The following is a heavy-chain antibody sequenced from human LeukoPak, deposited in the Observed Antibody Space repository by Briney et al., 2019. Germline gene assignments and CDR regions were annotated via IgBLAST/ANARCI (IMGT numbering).Heavy chain of an antibody. V-gene: IGHV3-23*01. J-gene: IGHJ4*02. Sequence: GGSLRLSCAASGFTFSTYAMSWVRQAPGKGLEWVSVTSGSGGSTYYADSVKGQFTISRDNSKNTLYLQMSSLRVEDTAVYYCAKGLKVAAADYWGQGSLVTVSS. CDR3: AKGLKVAAADY. CDR2: TSGSGGST. D-gene: IGHD2-15*01. CDR1: GFTFSTYA.